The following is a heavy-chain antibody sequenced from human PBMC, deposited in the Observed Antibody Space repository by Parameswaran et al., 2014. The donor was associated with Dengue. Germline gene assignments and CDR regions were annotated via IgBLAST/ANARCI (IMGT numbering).Heavy chain of an antibody. D-gene: IGHD3-16*01. Sequence: VRQAPGKGLEWVSSISSSSSYIYYADSVKGRFTISRDNAKNSLYLQMNSLRAEDTAVYYCANRIGAGWGQGTMVTVSS. V-gene: IGHV3-21*01. J-gene: IGHJ3*01. CDR3: ANRIGAG. CDR2: ISSSSSYI.